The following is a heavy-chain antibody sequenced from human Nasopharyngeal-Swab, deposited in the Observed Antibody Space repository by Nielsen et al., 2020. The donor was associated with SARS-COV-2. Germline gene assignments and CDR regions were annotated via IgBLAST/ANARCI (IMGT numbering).Heavy chain of an antibody. CDR2: INPSGGST. V-gene: IGHV1-46*01. J-gene: IGHJ6*02. CDR1: GYTFTSYY. Sequence: ASVKVSCKASGYTFTSYYMHWVRQAPGQGLEWMGIINPSGGSTSYAQKFQGRVTMTRDTSTSTVYMELRSLRSDDTAVYYCARKSGSSWPEQQYYYYYGMDVWGQGTTVTVSS. D-gene: IGHD6-13*01. CDR3: ARKSGSSWPEQQYYYYYGMDV.